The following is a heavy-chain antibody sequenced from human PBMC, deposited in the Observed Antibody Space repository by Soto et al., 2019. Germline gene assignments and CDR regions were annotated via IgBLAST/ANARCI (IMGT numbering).Heavy chain of an antibody. D-gene: IGHD5-18*01. V-gene: IGHV3-33*01. Sequence: PGGSLRLSCATSGFTFSTYGMHWVRQSPGKGLEWVAVMWYDGRNKYYADSVKGRFTISRDTSKNTLYLQMNSLRVEDTAMYYCARDTAMVRGFDYWGQGTLVTVSS. CDR3: ARDTAMVRGFDY. CDR1: GFTFSTYG. J-gene: IGHJ4*02. CDR2: MWYDGRNK.